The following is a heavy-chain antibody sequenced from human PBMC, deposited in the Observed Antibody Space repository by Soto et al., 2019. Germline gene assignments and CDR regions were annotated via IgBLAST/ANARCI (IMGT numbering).Heavy chain of an antibody. Sequence: LSCAASGFTFSSYSMNWVRQAPGKGLEWVSSISSSSSYIYYADSVKGRFTISRDNAKNSLYLQMNSLRAEDTAVYYCARDSSDYYYGMDVWGQGTTVTVSS. CDR2: ISSSSSYI. CDR1: GFTFSSYS. CDR3: ARDSSDYYYGMDV. V-gene: IGHV3-21*01. J-gene: IGHJ6*02.